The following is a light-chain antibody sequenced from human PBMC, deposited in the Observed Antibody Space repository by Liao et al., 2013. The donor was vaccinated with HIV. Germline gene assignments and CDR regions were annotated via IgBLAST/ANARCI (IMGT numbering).Light chain of an antibody. Sequence: SYELTQAPSVSVSPGQTASITCSGDKLGDKYACWYQQRPGQSPILVIYEDTKRPSGIPERFSGSNSGNTATLTIRGTQALDEADYYCQTWDTNSWVFGGGTKLTVL. CDR3: QTWDTNSWV. V-gene: IGLV3-1*01. CDR2: EDT. CDR1: KLGDKY. J-gene: IGLJ3*02.